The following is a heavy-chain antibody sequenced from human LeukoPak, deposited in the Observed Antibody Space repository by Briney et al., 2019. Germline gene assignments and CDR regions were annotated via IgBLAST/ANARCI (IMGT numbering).Heavy chain of an antibody. Sequence: PSETLSLTCTVSGGSISSYYWSWIRQPPGKGLEWIGYIYYSGSTNYNPSLKSRVTISVGTSKNQFSLKLSSVTAADTAVYYCARAAYCGGDCYVYYFDYWGQGTLVTVSS. J-gene: IGHJ4*02. CDR2: IYYSGST. CDR1: GGSISSYY. V-gene: IGHV4-59*01. D-gene: IGHD2-21*02. CDR3: ARAAYCGGDCYVYYFDY.